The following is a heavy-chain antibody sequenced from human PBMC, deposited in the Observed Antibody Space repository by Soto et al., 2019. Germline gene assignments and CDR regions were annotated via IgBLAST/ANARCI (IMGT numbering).Heavy chain of an antibody. D-gene: IGHD2-2*01. V-gene: IGHV1-18*01. Sequence: GASLKVSCKASGYTFTSYVFNWVRQAPGQGLEWMGWISADNVHTNYAQKFQGRVTMTTDTFTSTAYLELRSLRSDDTAVYYCARVGYCSGYSCHYMDVWGRGTTVTVSS. CDR3: ARVGYCSGYSCHYMDV. CDR2: ISADNVHT. CDR1: GYTFTSYV. J-gene: IGHJ6*03.